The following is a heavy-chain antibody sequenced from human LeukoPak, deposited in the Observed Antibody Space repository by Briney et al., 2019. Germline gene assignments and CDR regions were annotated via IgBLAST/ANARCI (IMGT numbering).Heavy chain of an antibody. CDR2: IIPIFGTA. J-gene: IGHJ4*02. CDR3: ARKRGGSYYALDY. D-gene: IGHD1-26*01. CDR1: GGTFSSYA. V-gene: IGHV1-69*05. Sequence: SVKVSCKASGGTFSSYAISWVRQAPGQGLEWMGGIIPIFGTANYAQKFQGRVTITRNTSISTAYMELSSLRSEDTAVYYCARKRGGSYYALDYWGQGTLVTVSS.